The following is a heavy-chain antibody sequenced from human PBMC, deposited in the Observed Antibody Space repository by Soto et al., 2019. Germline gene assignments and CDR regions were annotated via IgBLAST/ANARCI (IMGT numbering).Heavy chain of an antibody. Sequence: ASVKVSCKASGYTFSSYGLSWVRQAPGQGLEWMGWISDYNGNTHYAQKFQGRVIMTTDTSTRTAYMELRSLRSDDPAVYFCAREGYYSGSGTYSPPRYYGMDVGG. CDR1: GYTFSSYG. D-gene: IGHD3-10*01. J-gene: IGHJ6*02. V-gene: IGHV1-18*01. CDR2: ISDYNGNT. CDR3: AREGYYSGSGTYSPPRYYGMDV.